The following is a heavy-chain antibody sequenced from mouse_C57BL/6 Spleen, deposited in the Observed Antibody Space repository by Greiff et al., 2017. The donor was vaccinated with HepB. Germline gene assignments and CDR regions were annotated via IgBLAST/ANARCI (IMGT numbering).Heavy chain of an antibody. V-gene: IGHV1-52*01. CDR2: IDPSDSET. J-gene: IGHJ3*01. CDR1: GYTFTSYW. D-gene: IGHD2-1*01. Sequence: QVQLQQPGAELVRPGSSVKLSCKASGYTFTSYWMHWVKQRPIQGLEWIGNIDPSDSETHYNQKFKDKATLTVDKSSSTAYMQLSSLTSEDSAVYYWARGRVYYGNFGGFAYWGQGTLVTVSA. CDR3: ARGRVYYGNFGGFAY.